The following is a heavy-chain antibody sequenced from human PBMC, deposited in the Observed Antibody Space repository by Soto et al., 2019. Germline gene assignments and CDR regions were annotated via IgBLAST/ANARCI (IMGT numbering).Heavy chain of an antibody. V-gene: IGHV1-2*02. CDR3: ARGDYGSGGYPFPYFGY. CDR1: GYSFTGYY. Sequence: HEHLVQSGAEVTRPGASLKVSCKASGYSFTGYYIHWVRQAPGQGLEWMGWINPDSGATNYAQNFQGSVTLTSDTSISTAPMDLTSLTSDDTAVYYCARGDYGSGGYPFPYFGYWGQGTLVIVSS. D-gene: IGHD3-22*01. CDR2: INPDSGAT. J-gene: IGHJ4*02.